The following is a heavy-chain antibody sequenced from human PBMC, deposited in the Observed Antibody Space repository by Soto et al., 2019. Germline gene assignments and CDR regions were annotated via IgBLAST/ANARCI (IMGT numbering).Heavy chain of an antibody. J-gene: IGHJ3*01. V-gene: IGHV3-23*01. CDR3: AKSPGYTIRRAYCGGDCYSGVAFDL. D-gene: IGHD2-21*02. CDR2: ISGSGGST. Sequence: GGSLRLSCAASGFTFSSYAMSWVRQAPGKGLEWVSAISGSGGSTYYADSVKGRFTISRDNSKNTLYLQMNSLRAEDTAVYYCAKSPGYTIRRAYCGGDCYSGVAFDLWGQGTMV. CDR1: GFTFSSYA.